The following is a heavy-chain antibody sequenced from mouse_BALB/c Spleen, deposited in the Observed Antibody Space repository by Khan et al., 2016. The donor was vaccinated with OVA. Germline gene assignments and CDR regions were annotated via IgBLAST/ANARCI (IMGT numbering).Heavy chain of an antibody. V-gene: IGHV1S137*01. CDR2: ISTYYGHA. J-gene: IGHJ3*01. CDR1: GYTFTDFT. Sequence: QVQLKQSGAELVRPGVSVKISCKGSGYTFTDFTMHWVKQSQAMRLEWIGVISTYYGHATYNQKFKDKATLTVDKSSSTAYMELARLTSEDSAIYYCTRGGGNRFAYWGQGTLVTVSA. CDR3: TRGGGNRFAY.